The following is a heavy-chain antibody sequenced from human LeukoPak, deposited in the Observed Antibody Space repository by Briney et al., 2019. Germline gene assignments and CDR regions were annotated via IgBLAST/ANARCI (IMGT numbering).Heavy chain of an antibody. Sequence: SETLSLTCTVSGGSISSYYWSWIWQPAGKGLEWIGRIYTSGSTNYNPSLKSRVTMSVDTSKNQFSLKLSSVTAADTAVYYCARASGALTPDYFDYWGQGTLVTVSS. CDR1: GGSISSYY. V-gene: IGHV4-4*07. CDR2: IYTSGST. J-gene: IGHJ4*02. CDR3: ARASGALTPDYFDY. D-gene: IGHD1-26*01.